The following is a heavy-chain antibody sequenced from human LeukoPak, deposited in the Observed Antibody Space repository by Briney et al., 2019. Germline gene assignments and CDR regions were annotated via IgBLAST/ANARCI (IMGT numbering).Heavy chain of an antibody. CDR2: ISGSGGST. V-gene: IGHV3-23*01. CDR3: AKELPAYDFWRGYRDY. J-gene: IGHJ4*02. Sequence: GGSLRLSCAASGFTFSSYAMSWVRQAPGKGLEWVSAISGSGGSTYYADSVKGRFTISRDNSKNTLYLQMNSLRAEDTAVYYCAKELPAYDFWRGYRDYWGQGTLVTVSS. D-gene: IGHD3-3*01. CDR1: GFTFSSYA.